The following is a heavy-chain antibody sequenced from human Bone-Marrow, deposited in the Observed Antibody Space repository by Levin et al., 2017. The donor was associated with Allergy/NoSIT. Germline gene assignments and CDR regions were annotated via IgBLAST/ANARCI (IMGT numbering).Heavy chain of an antibody. CDR2: IYPTDSDT. J-gene: IGHJ4*02. Sequence: GESLKISCKGSGYSFTSYWIGWVRQMPGKGLESMGIIYPTDSDTRYSPSFQGQVIISADKSISTAYLQWNSLKASDTAMYYCARLATSGRSPFDYWGQGTLVTVSS. CDR3: ARLATSGRSPFDY. CDR1: GYSFTSYW. V-gene: IGHV5-51*01. D-gene: IGHD1-26*01.